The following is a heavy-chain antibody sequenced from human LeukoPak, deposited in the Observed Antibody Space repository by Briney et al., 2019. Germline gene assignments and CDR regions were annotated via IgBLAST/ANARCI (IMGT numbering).Heavy chain of an antibody. CDR1: GDSISTFY. J-gene: IGHJ4*02. CDR2: IYTSGST. CDR3: ARDLCGGDCYLGYFDY. V-gene: IGHV4-4*07. D-gene: IGHD2-21*02. Sequence: SETLSLTCTVFGDSISTFYWSWIRQPAGKGLEWIGHIYTSGSTNYNPSLKSRVTISVDTSKNQFSLKLSSVTAADTAVYYCARDLCGGDCYLGYFDYWGQGTLVTVSS.